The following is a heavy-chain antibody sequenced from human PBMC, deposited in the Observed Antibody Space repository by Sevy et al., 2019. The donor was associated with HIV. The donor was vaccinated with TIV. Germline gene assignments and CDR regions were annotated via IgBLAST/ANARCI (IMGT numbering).Heavy chain of an antibody. CDR1: GFTFDDYG. CDR2: INWNGGST. D-gene: IGHD3-16*02. J-gene: IGHJ3*02. Sequence: GGSLRLSCTASGFTFDDYGMSWVRQAPGKGLEWVSGINWNGGSTGYADSVKGRFTIFRDNAKNSLYLQMNSLRAEDTALYYCARDNVSRLCLRLGELSLFGHDAFDIWGQGTMVTVSS. V-gene: IGHV3-20*04. CDR3: ARDNVSRLCLRLGELSLFGHDAFDI.